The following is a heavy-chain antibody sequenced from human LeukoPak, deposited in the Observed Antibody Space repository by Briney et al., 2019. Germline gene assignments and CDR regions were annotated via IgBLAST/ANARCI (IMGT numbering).Heavy chain of an antibody. D-gene: IGHD6-13*01. CDR3: ARQQEQRVVQGAFQI. Sequence: SETLSLTCSVSGDSLSLSLYYWSWIRQPPGKGLEWIGSIYYSGSSENPHYNPSLKSRVTMSVDTSKNQFSLTLSSVTAADTAVYYCARQQEQRVVQGAFQIWGQGTMVTVSS. CDR2: IYYSGSSENP. V-gene: IGHV4-39*01. CDR1: GDSLSLSLYY. J-gene: IGHJ3*02.